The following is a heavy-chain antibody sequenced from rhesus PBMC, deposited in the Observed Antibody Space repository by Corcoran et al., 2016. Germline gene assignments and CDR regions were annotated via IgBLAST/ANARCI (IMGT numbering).Heavy chain of an antibody. CDR2: IYGNSAST. D-gene: IGHD6S26*01. J-gene: IGHJ4*01. CDR3: AAYSSGWSFFDY. V-gene: IGHV4-143*01. Sequence: QVQLQESGPGLVKPSETLSLTCTVSGCSISGYYYWSWIRHPPGKGLEWIGGIYGNSASTYYNPSLKSRVTISKDTSKNQFSLKLSSVTAADTAVYYCAAYSSGWSFFDYWGQGVLVTVSS. CDR1: GCSISGYYY.